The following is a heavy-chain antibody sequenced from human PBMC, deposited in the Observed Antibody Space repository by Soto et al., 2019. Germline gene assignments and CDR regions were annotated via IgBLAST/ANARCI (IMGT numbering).Heavy chain of an antibody. J-gene: IGHJ6*02. Sequence: VKVSCKASGYTFTSYGISWVRQAPGQGLEWMGWISAYNGNTNYAQKLQGRVTMTTDTSTSTAYMELSRRRSDDTAVYYCARELSAAGKYYYYYGMDVWGQGTTVTVSS. CDR1: GYTFTSYG. V-gene: IGHV1-18*01. CDR2: ISAYNGNT. D-gene: IGHD6-13*01. CDR3: ARELSAAGKYYYYYGMDV.